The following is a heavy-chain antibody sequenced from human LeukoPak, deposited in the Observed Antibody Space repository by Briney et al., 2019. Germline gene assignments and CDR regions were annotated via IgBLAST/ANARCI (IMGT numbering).Heavy chain of an antibody. V-gene: IGHV1-69*06. Sequence: SVKVSRKASGGTFSSYAISWVRQAPGQGLEWMGGIIPIFGTADYAQKFQGRVTITADKSTSTAYMELSSLRSEDTAVYYCARGLLYSSSWYGVYFDYWGQGTLVTVSS. D-gene: IGHD6-13*01. J-gene: IGHJ4*02. CDR1: GGTFSSYA. CDR3: ARGLLYSSSWYGVYFDY. CDR2: IIPIFGTA.